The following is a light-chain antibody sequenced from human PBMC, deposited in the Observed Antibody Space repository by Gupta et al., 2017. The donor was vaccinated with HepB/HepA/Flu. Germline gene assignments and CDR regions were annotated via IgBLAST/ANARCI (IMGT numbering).Light chain of an antibody. J-gene: IGKJ1*01. Sequence: DIQMTQSPSSLSASVGDRVTITCRASQSISSYLNWYQQKPGKAPKLLIYAASSLQSGVPSRFSGSGSGTDFTLTISSLQPEDFATYYCQQCDSTPWTFGQGTRVELK. CDR2: AAS. CDR1: QSISSY. V-gene: IGKV1-39*01. CDR3: QQCDSTPWT.